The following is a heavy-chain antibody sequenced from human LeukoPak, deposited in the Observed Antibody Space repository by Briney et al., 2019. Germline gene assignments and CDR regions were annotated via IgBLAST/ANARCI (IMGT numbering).Heavy chain of an antibody. CDR1: GGSISSYY. CDR3: ATQGVGAQGFDY. D-gene: IGHD1-26*01. CDR2: IYYSGST. Sequence: SETLSLTCTVSGGSISSYYWSWIRQPPGKGREWIGYIYYSGSTYYNPSLKSRVTISVDTSKNQFSLKLSSVTAADTAVYYCATQGVGAQGFDYWGQGTLVTVSS. J-gene: IGHJ4*02. V-gene: IGHV4-59*12.